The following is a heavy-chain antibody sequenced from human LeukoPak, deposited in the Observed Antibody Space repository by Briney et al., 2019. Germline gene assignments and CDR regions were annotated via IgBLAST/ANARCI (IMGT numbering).Heavy chain of an antibody. V-gene: IGHV1-46*01. CDR1: GYTFTSYY. D-gene: IGHD5-18*01. CDR2: INPSGGST. Sequence: ASVKVSCKVPGYTFTSYYMHWVRQAPGQGLEWMGIINPSGGSTSYAQKFQGRVTMTRDTSTSTVYMELSSLRSDDTAVYYCARVRVGGTAMVLSNYYGMDVWGQGTTVTVSS. CDR3: ARVRVGGTAMVLSNYYGMDV. J-gene: IGHJ6*02.